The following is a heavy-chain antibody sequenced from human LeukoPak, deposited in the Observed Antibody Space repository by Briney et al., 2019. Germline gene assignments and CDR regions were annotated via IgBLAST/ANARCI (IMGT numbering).Heavy chain of an antibody. CDR3: ATTRYYYDSSGYSNFDY. D-gene: IGHD3-22*01. CDR1: GFTFSSYA. V-gene: IGHV3-23*01. CDR2: ISGSGGST. Sequence: GGSLRLSCAASGFTFSSYAMNWVRQAPGKGLEWVSAISGSGGSTYYADSVKGRFTISRDNSKNTLYLQMNSLGAEDTAVYYCATTRYYYDSSGYSNFDYWGQGTLVTVSS. J-gene: IGHJ4*02.